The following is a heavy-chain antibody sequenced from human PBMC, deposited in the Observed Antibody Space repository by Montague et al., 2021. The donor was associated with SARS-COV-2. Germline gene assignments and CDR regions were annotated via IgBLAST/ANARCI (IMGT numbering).Heavy chain of an antibody. CDR3: ARGQVTIFGVLIMLPAAGALDI. D-gene: IGHD3-3*01. CDR1: DGSFSGYY. J-gene: IGHJ3*02. V-gene: IGHV4-34*01. Sequence: SETLSLTCAVYDGSFSGYYWSWIRQLPGKGLEWIGEINHSGSTNYNPSLKSRVTISVDTSKNQFSLKLNSVSAADTAVYYCARGQVTIFGVLIMLPAAGALDIWGQGTMVTVSS. CDR2: INHSGST.